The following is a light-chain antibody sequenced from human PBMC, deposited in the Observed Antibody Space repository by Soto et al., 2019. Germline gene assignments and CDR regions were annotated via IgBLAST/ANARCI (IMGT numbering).Light chain of an antibody. CDR3: QQSYNTLA. Sequence: DIQLTQSPSFLSASVGDRVTITCRASQGINTYLAWYQQKLGKAPKVLIYDASKLHSGVPSRFSGSGSGTDFTLAISSLQPEDFATYYCQQSYNTLAFGPGTKVDIK. CDR1: QGINTY. J-gene: IGKJ3*01. V-gene: IGKV1-39*01. CDR2: DAS.